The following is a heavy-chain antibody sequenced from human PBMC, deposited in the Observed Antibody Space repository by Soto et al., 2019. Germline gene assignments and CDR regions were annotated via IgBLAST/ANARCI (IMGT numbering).Heavy chain of an antibody. D-gene: IGHD5-12*01. CDR2: LDPSDSYT. CDR1: GYSFTSYW. V-gene: IGHV5-10-1*01. J-gene: IGHJ5*02. CDR3: ARPRGGRGTNRTRFDP. Sequence: EVQLVQSGAEVKKPGESLRISCKGSGYSFTSYWISWVRQMPGKGLEWMGRLDPSDSYTNYSPSFQGHVTISADKSINTAAPQGSSLKASDTAMDYCARPRGGRGTNRTRFDPWGQGTPVTVSP.